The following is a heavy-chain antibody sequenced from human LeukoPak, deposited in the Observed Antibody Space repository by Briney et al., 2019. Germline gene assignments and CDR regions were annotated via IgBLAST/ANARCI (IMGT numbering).Heavy chain of an antibody. D-gene: IGHD3-22*01. J-gene: IGHJ4*02. CDR3: ARAYYDSSGYSFDY. Sequence: SETLSLTCTVSGGSISSGDYYWSWIRQPPGKGLEWIGYIYYSGSTYYNPSLKSRVTMSVDTSKNQFSLKLSSVTAADTAVYYCARAYYDSSGYSFDYWGQGTLVTVSS. V-gene: IGHV4-30-4*01. CDR2: IYYSGST. CDR1: GGSISSGDYY.